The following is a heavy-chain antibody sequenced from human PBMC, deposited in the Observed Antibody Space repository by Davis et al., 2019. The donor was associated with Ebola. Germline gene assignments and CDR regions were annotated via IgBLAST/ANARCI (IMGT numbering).Heavy chain of an antibody. CDR1: GGSFSGYY. J-gene: IGHJ3*02. CDR2: INHSGST. Sequence: PSETLSLTCAVYGGSFSGYYWSWIRQPPGKGLEWIGEINHSGSTNYNPSLKSRVTISVDTSKNQFSLKLSSVTAADTAVYYCARWLGYQLLTILSAFDIWGQGTMVTVSS. CDR3: ARWLGYQLLTILSAFDI. V-gene: IGHV4-34*01. D-gene: IGHD2-2*01.